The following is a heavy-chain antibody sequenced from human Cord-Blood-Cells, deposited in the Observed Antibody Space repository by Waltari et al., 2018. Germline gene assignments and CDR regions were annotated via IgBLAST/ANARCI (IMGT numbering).Heavy chain of an antibody. D-gene: IGHD3-3*01. J-gene: IGHJ6*03. Sequence: EVQLVESGGGLVQPGGSLRLSCVASGFTFSSYGMSWVRQDPGMEWVANIKQDGSEKYYVDSVKGRFTISRDNAKNSLYLQMNSLRAEDTAVCYCARITISSSLRRYYYMDVWGKGTTVTVSS. CDR2: IKQDGSEK. CDR3: ARITISSSLRRYYYMDV. V-gene: IGHV3-7*01. CDR1: GFTFSSYG.